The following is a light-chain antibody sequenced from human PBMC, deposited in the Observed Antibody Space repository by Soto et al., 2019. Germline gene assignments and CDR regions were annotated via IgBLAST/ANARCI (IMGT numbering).Light chain of an antibody. V-gene: IGKV3-11*01. Sequence: EIVLTQSPATLSLSPGERATLSCRASQSVSSNLAWYQQKPVQAPRLLIYGASNRATGIPARFSGSGSGTDFTLTISSLEPEDFAVYYCQHRSNWPTFGGGTKVEIK. CDR2: GAS. CDR3: QHRSNWPT. CDR1: QSVSSN. J-gene: IGKJ4*01.